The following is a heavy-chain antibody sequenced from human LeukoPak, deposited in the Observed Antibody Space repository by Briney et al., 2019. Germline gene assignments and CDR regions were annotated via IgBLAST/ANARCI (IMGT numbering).Heavy chain of an antibody. J-gene: IGHJ3*02. Sequence: PGGSLRLSCATSGFSFSTYTMDWVRQAPGKGLEWVSSINSRSNYKYYADSVKGRFTISRDNAKNSLFLQMNSLRPEDTAVYYCAREDGIVGATSAFDIWAQGTMVTVSS. D-gene: IGHD1-26*01. V-gene: IGHV3-21*01. CDR2: INSRSNYK. CDR1: GFSFSTYT. CDR3: AREDGIVGATSAFDI.